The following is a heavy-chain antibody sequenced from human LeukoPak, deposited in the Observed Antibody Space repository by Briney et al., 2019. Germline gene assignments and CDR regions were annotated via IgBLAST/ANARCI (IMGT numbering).Heavy chain of an antibody. J-gene: IGHJ4*02. CDR3: AKDWADFWSGYFLFDY. D-gene: IGHD3-3*01. CDR2: ISGNDGRT. CDR1: GFTFNNYA. V-gene: IGHV3-23*01. Sequence: GESLRLSCAASGFTFNNYAMNWVRQAPGKGLEWVSAISGNDGRTYYADSVKGRFTISRDNSKKTVYLQMNSLRAEDTAVYYCAKDWADFWSGYFLFDYWGRGTLVTVSS.